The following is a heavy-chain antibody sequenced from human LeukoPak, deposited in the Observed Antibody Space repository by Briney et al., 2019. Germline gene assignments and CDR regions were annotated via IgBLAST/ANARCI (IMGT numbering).Heavy chain of an antibody. CDR1: GFTVRSNY. CDR3: ASGSGSYRTPYHYMDV. Sequence: GGSLRLSCVASGFTVRSNYMSWVRQAPGKGLEWVSVIYSGGSTYYADSVKGRFTISRDNSKNTLYLQMNSLRAEDTAVYYCASGSGSYRTPYHYMDVWGTGTTVTVSS. J-gene: IGHJ6*03. V-gene: IGHV3-53*01. D-gene: IGHD3-10*01. CDR2: IYSGGST.